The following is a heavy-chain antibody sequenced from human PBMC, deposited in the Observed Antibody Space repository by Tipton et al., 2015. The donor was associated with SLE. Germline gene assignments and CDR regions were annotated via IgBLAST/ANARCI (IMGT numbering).Heavy chain of an antibody. CDR2: IYTGGRT. CDR3: ARDWGGEALDF. CDR1: GGSIIGYY. V-gene: IGHV4-4*07. J-gene: IGHJ4*02. D-gene: IGHD2-21*01. Sequence: TLSLTCTVSGGSIIGYYWSWIRQPAGKGPEWIGRIYTGGRTIHNPSLNSRVTMPLDTSKSQFSLKLTSVTAADTAVYYCARDWGGEALDFWGQGTLVTVSS.